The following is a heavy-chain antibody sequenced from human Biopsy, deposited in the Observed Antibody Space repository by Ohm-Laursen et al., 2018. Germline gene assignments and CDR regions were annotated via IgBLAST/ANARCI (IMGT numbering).Heavy chain of an antibody. J-gene: IGHJ6*02. CDR1: GLIFSDYY. Sequence: SLRLSCTASGLIFSDYYMSLIRQAPGKGLEWIAYISARDGVVYYADSVKGRFTISRDNTNNSLYLQTTSLRPEDTAVFYCARGKYKDFSTGLPRPYHYTLDFWGPGTTVTVSS. D-gene: IGHD3-22*01. CDR2: ISARDGVV. V-gene: IGHV3-11*01. CDR3: ARGKYKDFSTGLPRPYHYTLDF.